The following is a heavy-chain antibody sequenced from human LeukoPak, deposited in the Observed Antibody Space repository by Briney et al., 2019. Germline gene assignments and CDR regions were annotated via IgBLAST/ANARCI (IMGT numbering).Heavy chain of an antibody. CDR1: GFTFSSYA. Sequence: PGGSLRLSCAASGFTFSSYAMSWVRQAPGKGLEWVSAISGSGGSTYYADSVKGRFTISRDNSKNTLYLQMNSLRAEDTAVYYCAKLGTYDILTGYYFDYWGQGTLVTISS. D-gene: IGHD3-9*01. CDR2: ISGSGGST. J-gene: IGHJ4*02. CDR3: AKLGTYDILTGYYFDY. V-gene: IGHV3-23*01.